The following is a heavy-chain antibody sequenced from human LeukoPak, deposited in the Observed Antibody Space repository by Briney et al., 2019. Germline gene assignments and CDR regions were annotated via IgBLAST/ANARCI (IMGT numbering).Heavy chain of an antibody. Sequence: SETLSLTCTVSGGSISSSSYYWGWIRQPPGKGLEWIGSIYYSGSTYYNPSLKSRVTISVDTSKNQFSLKLSSVTAADTAVYYCARGIQYYYDSSGYYPTNWFDPWGQGTLVTVSS. CDR1: GGSISSSSYY. D-gene: IGHD3-22*01. J-gene: IGHJ5*02. CDR2: IYYSGST. CDR3: ARGIQYYYDSSGYYPTNWFDP. V-gene: IGHV4-39*01.